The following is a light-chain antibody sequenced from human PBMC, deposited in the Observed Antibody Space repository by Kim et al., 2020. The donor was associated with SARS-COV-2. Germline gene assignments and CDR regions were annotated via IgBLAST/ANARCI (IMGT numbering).Light chain of an antibody. J-gene: IGLJ3*02. V-gene: IGLV3-21*04. CDR1: NIGSKS. CDR2: YDG. Sequence: APGKPAMIACGGNNIGSKSVHGYQQKPGQAPVLVIYYDGDRPSGIPERFAGANSGNTATLTISRVEAGDEADYYCQVWDSSSDHWVFGGGTKLTVL. CDR3: QVWDSSSDHWV.